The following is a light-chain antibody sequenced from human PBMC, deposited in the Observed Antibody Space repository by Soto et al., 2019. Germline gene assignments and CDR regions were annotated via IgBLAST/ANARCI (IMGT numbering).Light chain of an antibody. CDR3: QQYNSYRA. V-gene: IGKV1-5*03. Sequence: TQSPSTLSASVGDRVTITCRASESIDSWLAWHQQKPGRAPKLLISKASSLESGVPSRFSGSGFGTEFTLTISSLQPDDFATYYCQQYNSYRAFGQGTKVEI. J-gene: IGKJ1*01. CDR2: KAS. CDR1: ESIDSW.